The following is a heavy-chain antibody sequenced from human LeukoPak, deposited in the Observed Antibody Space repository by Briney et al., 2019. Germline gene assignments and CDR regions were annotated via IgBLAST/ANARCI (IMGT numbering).Heavy chain of an antibody. CDR3: ARDNYDSSGYYFD. J-gene: IGHJ4*02. CDR1: GFTFTDFY. D-gene: IGHD3-22*01. Sequence: GGSLRLSCAASGFTFTDFYMSWIRQAPGKGLEWLSDISRSSTDTNYADSVKGRFTISRDNAKKSLYLQMNSLRAEDTAVYYCARDNYDSSGYYFDWGQGTLVTVSS. V-gene: IGHV3-11*06. CDR2: ISRSSTDT.